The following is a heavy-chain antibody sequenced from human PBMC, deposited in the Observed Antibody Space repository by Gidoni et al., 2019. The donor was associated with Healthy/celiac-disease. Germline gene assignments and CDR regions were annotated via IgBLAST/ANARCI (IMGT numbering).Heavy chain of an antibody. D-gene: IGHD1-26*01. CDR2: FDPEDGET. CDR1: GYTLTELS. V-gene: IGHV1-24*01. CDR3: ATAEGGSYSHYYYYYGMDV. Sequence: QVQLVQSGAEVKKPGAAVKVSCKVSGYTLTELSMHWVRQAHGKGLEWMGGFDPEDGETIYAQKFQGRVTMTEDTSTDTAYMELSSLRSEDTAVYYCATAEGGSYSHYYYYYGMDVWGQGTTVTVSS. J-gene: IGHJ6*02.